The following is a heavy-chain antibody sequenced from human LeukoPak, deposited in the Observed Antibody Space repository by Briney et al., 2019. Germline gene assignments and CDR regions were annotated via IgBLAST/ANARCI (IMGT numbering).Heavy chain of an antibody. CDR3: ARDLYCSGDSCYSGLTY. CDR1: GFTFSSYS. CDR2: ISSSSSYI. Sequence: GGSLRLSCAASGFTFSSYSMNWVRHAPGKGLEWVSSISSSSSYIYYADSVKGRFTISRDNSKNTLYLQMNSLRAEDTAVYYCARDLYCSGDSCYSGLTYWGQGTLATVSS. J-gene: IGHJ4*02. D-gene: IGHD2-15*01. V-gene: IGHV3-21*01.